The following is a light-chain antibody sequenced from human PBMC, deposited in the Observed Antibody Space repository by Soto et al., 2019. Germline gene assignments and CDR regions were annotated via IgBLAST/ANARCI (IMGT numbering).Light chain of an antibody. J-gene: IGKJ2*01. Sequence: DIQMTQSPSSLSASVGDRVTITCRASQGVSAYLIWYQQRQGRAPILLIYAASNLLSGVPSRFSGSGSGTNCTLTINILQPEDFATYDCQQSYRTPHTFGQGTKLETK. V-gene: IGKV1-39*01. CDR1: QGVSAY. CDR3: QQSYRTPHT. CDR2: AAS.